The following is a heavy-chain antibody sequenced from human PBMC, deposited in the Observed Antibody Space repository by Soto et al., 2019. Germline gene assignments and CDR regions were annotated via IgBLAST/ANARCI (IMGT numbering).Heavy chain of an antibody. J-gene: IGHJ4*02. Sequence: QVQLLQSGAEVKKPGASVKVSCKTSGYTFTSYAISWVRQAPGQGLEWLGWISAYNGTTNYAQILHGRVTMTTDTSTGTAYMDLRSLRSDDTALYYCARVEAGPSPIAARRYYFDYWGQGTLVTVSS. CDR2: ISAYNGTT. D-gene: IGHD6-6*01. CDR1: GYTFTSYA. V-gene: IGHV1-18*04. CDR3: ARVEAGPSPIAARRYYFDY.